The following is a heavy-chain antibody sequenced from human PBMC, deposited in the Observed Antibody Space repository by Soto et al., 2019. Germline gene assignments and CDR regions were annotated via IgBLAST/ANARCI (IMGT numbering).Heavy chain of an antibody. Sequence: ASVKVSCKVSGYTLTELSMHWVRQAPGKGLEWMGGFDPEDGETIYAQKFQGRVTMTEDTSTDTAYMELSSLRSEDTAVYYCATPTVTTKYDAFDIWGQATMVTVSS. CDR3: ATPTVTTKYDAFDI. V-gene: IGHV1-24*01. CDR1: GYTLTELS. CDR2: FDPEDGET. D-gene: IGHD4-17*01. J-gene: IGHJ3*02.